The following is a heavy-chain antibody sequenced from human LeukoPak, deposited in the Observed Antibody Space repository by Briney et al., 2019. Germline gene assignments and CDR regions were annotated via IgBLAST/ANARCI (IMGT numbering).Heavy chain of an antibody. CDR2: IYYTGST. J-gene: IGHJ4*02. CDR3: AGPAGTDQLPYYFDY. Sequence: SSETLSLTCTVSGGSIGSSSYYWGWIRQPPGKGLEWIGSIYYTGSTYYNPSLKSRVTISVDTSKNQFSLKLSSVTAADTAVYYCAGPAGTDQLPYYFDYWGQGTLVAVSS. CDR1: GGSIGSSSYY. V-gene: IGHV4-39*01. D-gene: IGHD2-2*01.